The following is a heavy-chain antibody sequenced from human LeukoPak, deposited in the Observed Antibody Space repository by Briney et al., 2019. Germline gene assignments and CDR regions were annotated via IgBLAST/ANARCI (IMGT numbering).Heavy chain of an antibody. CDR3: ARGDCSGGSCFLPEYFQH. CDR2: ISAYNGDT. D-gene: IGHD2-15*01. J-gene: IGHJ1*01. CDR1: GYTLTSFS. V-gene: IGHV1-18*01. Sequence: VASVKVSCKASGYTLTSFSVSWVRQAPGQGLEWMGWISAYNGDTNYAQKLQGRVTMTTDTSTNTAYMEPRSLRSDDTAVYYCARGDCSGGSCFLPEYFQHWGQGTLVTVSS.